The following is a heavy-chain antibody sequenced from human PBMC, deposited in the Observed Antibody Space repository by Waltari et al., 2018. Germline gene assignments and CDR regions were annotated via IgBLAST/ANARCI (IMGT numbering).Heavy chain of an antibody. CDR3: ARGTIAAAADY. V-gene: IGHV1-3*01. Sequence: QVQLVQSGAEVKKPGASVKVSCKASGYTFTSYAMHWVRQAPGQRLEWMGWINAGNGNTKYSQKFQGIVTITRDTSASTAYMELSSLRSEDTAVYYCARGTIAAAADYWGQGTLVTVSS. J-gene: IGHJ4*02. CDR1: GYTFTSYA. CDR2: INAGNGNT. D-gene: IGHD6-13*01.